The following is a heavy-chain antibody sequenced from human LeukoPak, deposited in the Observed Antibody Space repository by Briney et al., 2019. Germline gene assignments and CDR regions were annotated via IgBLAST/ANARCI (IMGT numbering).Heavy chain of an antibody. Sequence: PGGSLGLSCAASGFTVSSNYMSWVRQAPGKGLEWVSVIYSGGSTYYADSVKGRFTISRDNSKNTLYLQMNSLRAEDTAVYYCARESHYYGSGSYTDYWGQGTLVTVSS. J-gene: IGHJ4*02. CDR1: GFTVSSNY. V-gene: IGHV3-66*01. CDR2: IYSGGST. CDR3: ARESHYYGSGSYTDY. D-gene: IGHD3-10*01.